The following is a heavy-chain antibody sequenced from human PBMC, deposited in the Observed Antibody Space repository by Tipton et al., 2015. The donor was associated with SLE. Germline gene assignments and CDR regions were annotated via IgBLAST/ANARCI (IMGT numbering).Heavy chain of an antibody. CDR1: EFTFSTYV. D-gene: IGHD1-1*01. Sequence: RSLRLSCAASEFTFSTYVVHWVRQAPGKGLEWVAVISYDGSNQYYTDSAKGRFTVSRDNSKNTLYLQMNSLRVEDTAVYYCVAGTDDWGQGTLVTVSS. J-gene: IGHJ4*02. V-gene: IGHV3-30*03. CDR2: ISYDGSNQ. CDR3: VAGTDD.